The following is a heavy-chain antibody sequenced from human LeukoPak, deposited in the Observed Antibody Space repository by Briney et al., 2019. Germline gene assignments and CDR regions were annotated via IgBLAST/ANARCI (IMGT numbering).Heavy chain of an antibody. V-gene: IGHV4-39*01. D-gene: IGHD1-26*01. J-gene: IGHJ4*02. CDR2: ISYSVT. CDR3: ARRTSNPVGAIDY. CDR1: GGSISISNYY. Sequence: RSSETLSLTCTVSGGSISISNYYWGWIRQPPGRGLEWIGSISYSVTYYNPSLKSRLTISVDTSKNHFSLNLRSVTAADTAVYYCARRTSNPVGAIDYWGQGTLVTVSS.